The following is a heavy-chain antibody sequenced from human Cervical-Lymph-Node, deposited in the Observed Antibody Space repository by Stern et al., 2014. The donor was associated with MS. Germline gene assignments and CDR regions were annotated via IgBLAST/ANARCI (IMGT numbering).Heavy chain of an antibody. CDR2: IIPLFGTA. Sequence: VQLVESGAEVKKPGSSVKVSCKASGGTFSSYAINWVRQAPGQGLEWMGGIIPLFGTANYAQKFQGRVTITADESTSTAYMELSSLRSDDTAVYYCARGSTVVTDYFDYWGQGTLVTVSS. V-gene: IGHV1-69*01. D-gene: IGHD4-23*01. CDR3: ARGSTVVTDYFDY. CDR1: GGTFSSYA. J-gene: IGHJ4*02.